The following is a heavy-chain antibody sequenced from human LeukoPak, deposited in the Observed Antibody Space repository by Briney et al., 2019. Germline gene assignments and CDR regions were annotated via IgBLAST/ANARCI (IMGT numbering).Heavy chain of an antibody. J-gene: IGHJ5*02. CDR1: GFTFSSYA. CDR2: TSDSGANT. V-gene: IGHV3-23*01. D-gene: IGHD3/OR15-3a*01. Sequence: GGSLRLSCAASGFTFSSYAMSWVRQAPGKGLEWVSATSDSGANTYYADSVKGRFTISRDNAKNSLYLQMNSLRAEDTAVYYCARDRTGYWVSWGQGTLVTVSS. CDR3: ARDRTGYWVS.